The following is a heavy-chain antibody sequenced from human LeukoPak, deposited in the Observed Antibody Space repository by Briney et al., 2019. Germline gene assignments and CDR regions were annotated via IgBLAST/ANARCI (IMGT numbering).Heavy chain of an antibody. CDR1: GGSISSTN. V-gene: IGHV3-21*01. Sequence: LSLTCGVSGGSISSTNWWSWVRQAPGKGLEWVSSISSSSSYIYYADSVKGRFTISRDNAKNSLYLQMNSLRAEDTAVYYCAGDYGDYWGQGTLVTVSS. J-gene: IGHJ4*02. CDR3: AGDYGDY. D-gene: IGHD4-17*01. CDR2: ISSSSSYI.